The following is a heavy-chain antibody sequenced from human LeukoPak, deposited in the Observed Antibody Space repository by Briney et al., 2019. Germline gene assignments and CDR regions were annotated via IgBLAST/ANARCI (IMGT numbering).Heavy chain of an antibody. V-gene: IGHV3-53*01. J-gene: IGHJ6*03. CDR3: ASGSGSYRTPYYYMDV. CDR1: GFTFSNSA. CDR2: IYSGGST. Sequence: GGSLRLSCAAAGFTFSNSAMSWVRQAPGKGLEWVPVIYSGGSTYYADSVRGRFTISRDNSKNTLYLQMNSLRAEDTAVYYCASGSGSYRTPYYYMDVWGTGTTVTVSS. D-gene: IGHD3-10*01.